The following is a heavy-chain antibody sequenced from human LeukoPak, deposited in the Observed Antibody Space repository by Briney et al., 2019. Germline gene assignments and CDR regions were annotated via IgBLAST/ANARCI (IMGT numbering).Heavy chain of an antibody. CDR1: GYTFTSYA. J-gene: IGHJ5*02. D-gene: IGHD2-2*01. Sequence: ASVKVSCKASGYTFTSYAMNWVRQAPGQGLEWMGWINTNTGNPTYAQGFTGRFVFSLDTSVSTAYLQISSLKAEDTAVYYCARKRGIVVVPAAKGAPYNWFDPWGQGTLVTVSS. V-gene: IGHV7-4-1*02. CDR2: INTNTGNP. CDR3: ARKRGIVVVPAAKGAPYNWFDP.